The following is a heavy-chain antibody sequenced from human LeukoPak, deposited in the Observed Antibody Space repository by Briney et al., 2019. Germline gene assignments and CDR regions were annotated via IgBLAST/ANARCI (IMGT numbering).Heavy chain of an antibody. CDR3: AKPFGVATPDAFDI. CDR2: ISWDGGST. Sequence: GGSLRLSCAASGFTFDDYAMHWVRQAPGKGLEWVSLISWDGGSTYYADSVKGRFTISRDNSKNSLYLQMNSLRAEDTALYYCAKPFGVATPDAFDIWGQGTMVTVSS. J-gene: IGHJ3*02. CDR1: GFTFDDYA. V-gene: IGHV3-43D*03. D-gene: IGHD3-3*01.